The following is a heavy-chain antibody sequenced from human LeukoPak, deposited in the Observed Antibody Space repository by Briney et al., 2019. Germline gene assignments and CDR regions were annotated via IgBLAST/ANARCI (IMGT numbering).Heavy chain of an antibody. Sequence: SVKVSCKASGGTFSSYAISWVRQAPGQGLEWMGGIIPIFGTANYAQKFQGRVTITADESTSTAYMELSSLRSEDTAVYYCARGSRDYYDSSGYRFDYWGQGTLVTVSS. CDR2: IIPIFGTA. CDR1: GGTFSSYA. D-gene: IGHD3-22*01. CDR3: ARGSRDYYDSSGYRFDY. J-gene: IGHJ4*02. V-gene: IGHV1-69*01.